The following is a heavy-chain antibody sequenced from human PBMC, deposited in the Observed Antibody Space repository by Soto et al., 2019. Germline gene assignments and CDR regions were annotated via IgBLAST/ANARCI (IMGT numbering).Heavy chain of an antibody. CDR1: GYTFSSYF. J-gene: IGHJ4*02. Sequence: QVQLVQSGAEVKKPGASVKVSCKASGYTFSSYFISWVRQAPGQGLEWMGWISAYNGNTNYAQNLQGRVTMTTDTPTAPAYMALRRLRSYDTAVYYCARDLPPVDYWGQGTLVTVSS. CDR2: ISAYNGNT. CDR3: ARDLPPVDY. V-gene: IGHV1-18*01.